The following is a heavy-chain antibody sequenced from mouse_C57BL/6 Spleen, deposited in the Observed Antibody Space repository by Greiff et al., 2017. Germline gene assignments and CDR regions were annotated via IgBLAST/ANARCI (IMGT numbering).Heavy chain of an antibody. V-gene: IGHV1-39*01. CDR2: INPNYGTT. D-gene: IGHD4-1*01. Sequence: EVKVVESGPELVKPGASVKISCKASGYSFTDYNMNWVKQSNGKSLEWIGVINPNYGTTSYNQKFKGKATLTVDQSSSTAYMQLNSLTSEDSAVYYCAREIAGTSWFAYWGQGTLVTVSA. CDR3: AREIAGTSWFAY. J-gene: IGHJ3*01. CDR1: GYSFTDYN.